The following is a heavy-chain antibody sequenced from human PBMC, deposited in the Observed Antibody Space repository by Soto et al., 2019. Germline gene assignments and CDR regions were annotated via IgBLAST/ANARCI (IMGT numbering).Heavy chain of an antibody. CDR1: GFTFSSYA. J-gene: IGHJ6*03. CDR3: ARAPFGDILTGVHMDV. Sequence: GGSLRLSCAASGFTFSSYAMHWVRQAPGKGLEYVSAISSNGGSTYYANSVKGRFTISRDNSKNTLYLQMGSLRAEDMAVYYCARAPFGDILTGVHMDVWGKGTTVTVSS. CDR2: ISSNGGST. D-gene: IGHD3-9*01. V-gene: IGHV3-64*01.